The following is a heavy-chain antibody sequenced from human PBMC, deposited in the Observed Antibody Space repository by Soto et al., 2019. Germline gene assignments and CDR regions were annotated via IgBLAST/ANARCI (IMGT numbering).Heavy chain of an antibody. D-gene: IGHD3-9*01. V-gene: IGHV1-18*01. CDR3: ARDPPYYDILTGYYTLDY. Sequence: ASVKVSCKASGYTFTSYGISWVRQAPGQGLEWMGWISAYNGNTNYAQKLQGRVTMTTDTSTSTAYMELRSLRSDDTAVYYCARDPPYYDILTGYYTLDYWGQGTLVTVSS. CDR1: GYTFTSYG. J-gene: IGHJ4*02. CDR2: ISAYNGNT.